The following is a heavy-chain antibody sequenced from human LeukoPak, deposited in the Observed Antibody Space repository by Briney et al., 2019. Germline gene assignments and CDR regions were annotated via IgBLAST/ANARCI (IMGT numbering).Heavy chain of an antibody. Sequence: PSETLSLTCTVSGGSISSCYWSWIRQPPGKGLEWIGYIYYSGSTNYNPSLKSRVTISVDTSKNQFPLKLSSVTAADTAVYYCARDTTPKYYYDSSGYYWFGAFDIWGQGTMVTVSS. CDR3: ARDTTPKYYYDSSGYYWFGAFDI. CDR1: GGSISSCY. D-gene: IGHD3-22*01. V-gene: IGHV4-59*01. CDR2: IYYSGST. J-gene: IGHJ3*02.